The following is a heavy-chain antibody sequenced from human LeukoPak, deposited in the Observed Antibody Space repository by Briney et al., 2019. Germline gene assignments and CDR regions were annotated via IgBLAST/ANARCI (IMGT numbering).Heavy chain of an antibody. Sequence: GGSLRLSCAASGFTFSSYAMHWVRQAPGKGLEWVAVISYDGSNKYYADSVTGRFTISRDNSKNTLYLQMNSLRAEDTAVYYCARDLSPYYDSSGYLIWGQGTLVTVSS. CDR1: GFTFSSYA. CDR2: ISYDGSNK. J-gene: IGHJ4*02. CDR3: ARDLSPYYDSSGYLI. V-gene: IGHV3-30-3*01. D-gene: IGHD3-22*01.